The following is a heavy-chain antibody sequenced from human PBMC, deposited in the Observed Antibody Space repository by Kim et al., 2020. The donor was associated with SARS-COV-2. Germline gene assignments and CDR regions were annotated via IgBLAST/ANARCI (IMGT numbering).Heavy chain of an antibody. J-gene: IGHJ5*02. Sequence: GGSLRLSCAASGFTFSSYAMSWVRQAPGKGLEWVSAISGSGGSTYYADSVKGRFTISRDNSKNTLYLQMNSLRAEDTAVYYCAFPYYYDSSGSETWFDPWGQGTLVTVSS. CDR2: ISGSGGST. CDR1: GFTFSSYA. CDR3: AFPYYYDSSGSETWFDP. D-gene: IGHD3-22*01. V-gene: IGHV3-23*01.